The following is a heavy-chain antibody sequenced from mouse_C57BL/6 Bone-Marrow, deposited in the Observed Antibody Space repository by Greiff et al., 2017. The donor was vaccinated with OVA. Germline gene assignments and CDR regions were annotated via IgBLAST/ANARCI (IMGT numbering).Heavy chain of an antibody. D-gene: IGHD2-14*01. CDR1: GFTFSDYY. V-gene: IGHV5-12*01. CDR3: ASPYYWWSTWFAY. CDR2: ISNGVGST. J-gene: IGHJ3*01. Sequence: EVMLVESGGGLVQPGGSLKLSCAASGFTFSDYYMYWVRQTPEKRLEWVAYISNGVGSTYYPDTVKGRFTISRDNAKNTLYLHMSRLKSEDTAMYYCASPYYWWSTWFAYWGQGTLVTVSA.